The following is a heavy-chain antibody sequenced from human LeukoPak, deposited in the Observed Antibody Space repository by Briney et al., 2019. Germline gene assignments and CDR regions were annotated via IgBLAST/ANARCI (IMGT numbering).Heavy chain of an antibody. V-gene: IGHV3-7*01. CDR1: GFSFSSYW. CDR3: ARDSSAAGKYYYYYGMDV. Sequence: GWSLRLSCAPSGFSFSSYWLSGVRPPPRRGGAWVDKRKQDGSEKYYVDSVKGRFTISRDNAKNTLYLQMNSLRAEDTAVYYCARDSSAAGKYYYYYGMDVWGQGTTVTVSS. J-gene: IGHJ6*02. D-gene: IGHD6-25*01. CDR2: RKQDGSEK.